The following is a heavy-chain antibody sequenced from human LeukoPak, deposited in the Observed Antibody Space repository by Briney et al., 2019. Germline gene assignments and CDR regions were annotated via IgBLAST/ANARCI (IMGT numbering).Heavy chain of an antibody. CDR1: GGSVSSSSYY. J-gene: IGHJ4*02. CDR3: ARQTGSGLFILP. D-gene: IGHD3/OR15-3a*01. CDR2: IYTSGST. Sequence: SETLSLTCTVSGGSVSSSSYYWSWIRQPAGKGLEWIGRIYTSGSTNYNPSLKSRVTMSVDTSKNQFSLKLTSVTAADTAVYYCARQTGSGLFILPGGQGALVTVSS. V-gene: IGHV4-61*02.